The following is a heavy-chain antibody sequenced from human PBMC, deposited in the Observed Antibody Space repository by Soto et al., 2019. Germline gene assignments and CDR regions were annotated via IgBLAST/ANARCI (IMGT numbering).Heavy chain of an antibody. CDR3: ARRKSPLITWLAAVAGRTCGMDF. J-gene: IGHJ6*02. CDR2: ITHSGST. D-gene: IGHD6-13*01. CDR1: GGSFSGYY. Sequence: SETLSFTCAVYGGSFSGYYWRCIRQSPGKGLEWIGEITHSGSTNNSPSLKNRVTMSMETYKNKFSLKLASVTDADTAIYYPARRKSPLITWLAAVAGRTCGMDFWDRQTTVTVSS. V-gene: IGHV4-34*06.